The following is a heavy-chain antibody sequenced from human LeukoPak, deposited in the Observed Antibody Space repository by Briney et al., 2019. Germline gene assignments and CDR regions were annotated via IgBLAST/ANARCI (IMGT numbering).Heavy chain of an antibody. CDR3: ATPGY. V-gene: IGHV3-30*02. CDR2: IRFDGVNE. Sequence: GGSLRLSCEAAGLTFSNYGMHWVRQAPGKGLDWVAFIRFDGVNEYYAASMEGRFTISRDNYKNTVFLQMDSLRREDAGVYYCATPGYWGQGTLVTVSS. CDR1: GLTFSNYG. J-gene: IGHJ4*02.